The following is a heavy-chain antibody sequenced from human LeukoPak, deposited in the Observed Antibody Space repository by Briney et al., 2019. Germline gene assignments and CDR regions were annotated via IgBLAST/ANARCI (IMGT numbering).Heavy chain of an antibody. D-gene: IGHD2-15*01. J-gene: IGHJ5*02. Sequence: SETLSLTCTVSGGSISSYYWSWIRQPPGKGLEWIGYIYYSGSTNYNPSLKSRVTISVDTSKNQFSLKLSSVTAADTAVYYCARAPGLRSWLDPWGQGTLVTVSS. V-gene: IGHV4-59*01. CDR2: IYYSGST. CDR3: ARAPGLRSWLDP. CDR1: GGSISSYY.